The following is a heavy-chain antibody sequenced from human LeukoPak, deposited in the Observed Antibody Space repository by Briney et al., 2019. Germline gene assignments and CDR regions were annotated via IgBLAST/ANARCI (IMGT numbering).Heavy chain of an antibody. CDR1: GYTFTSYY. J-gene: IGHJ5*02. V-gene: IGHV1-46*01. CDR2: INPSGGST. D-gene: IGHD6-19*01. CDR3: ARANPRIAVAGQPWFDP. Sequence: ASVKVSCKASGYTFTSYYMHWVRQAPGQGLEWMGIINPSGGSTSYAQKFQGRVTMTRDTSTSTVYMELSSLRSEDTAVYYCARANPRIAVAGQPWFDPWGQGTLLTVSS.